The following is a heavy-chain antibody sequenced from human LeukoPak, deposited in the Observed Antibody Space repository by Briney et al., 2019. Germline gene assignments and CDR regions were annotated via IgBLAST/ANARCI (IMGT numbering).Heavy chain of an antibody. Sequence: PGGSLRLSCAVSGFTFDDYGMSWVRQAPGKGLEWVSGINWNGGSTGYADSVKGRFTISRDNAKNSLYLQMNSLRAEDTALYHCARVGGSGSYHWFDPWGQGTLVTVSS. CDR3: ARVGGSGSYHWFDP. CDR2: INWNGGST. V-gene: IGHV3-20*01. D-gene: IGHD3-10*01. J-gene: IGHJ5*02. CDR1: GFTFDDYG.